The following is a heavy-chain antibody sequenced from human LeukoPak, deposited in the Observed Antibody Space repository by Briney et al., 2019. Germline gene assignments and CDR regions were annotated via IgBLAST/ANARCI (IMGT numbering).Heavy chain of an antibody. D-gene: IGHD3-22*01. J-gene: IGHJ1*01. V-gene: IGHV3-30*18. Sequence: GGSLRLSCAASGFNTYGMHWVRQGPGKGLEWVAVISYDGSNKWYADSVKGRFTISRDNSKNTLYLQMNSLRPEDTAVYFCAKDLNTYRYDSRDLQHWGQGILVTVSS. CDR2: ISYDGSNK. CDR1: GFNTYG. CDR3: AKDLNTYRYDSRDLQH.